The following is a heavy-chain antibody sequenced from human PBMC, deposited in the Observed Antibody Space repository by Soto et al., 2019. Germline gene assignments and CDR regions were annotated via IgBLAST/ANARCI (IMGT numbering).Heavy chain of an antibody. CDR1: GCSISSGGYY. J-gene: IGHJ5*02. V-gene: IGHV4-31*03. CDR3: ARDQYSSGWYGENWFDH. Sequence: PXETLSLTFTVSGCSISSGGYYWSWIRQHPGKGLEWIGYIYYSGSTYYNPSLKSRVTISVDTSKNQFSLKLSSVTAADTAVYYCARDQYSSGWYGENWFDHWGQGTLVTVSS. CDR2: IYYSGST. D-gene: IGHD6-19*01.